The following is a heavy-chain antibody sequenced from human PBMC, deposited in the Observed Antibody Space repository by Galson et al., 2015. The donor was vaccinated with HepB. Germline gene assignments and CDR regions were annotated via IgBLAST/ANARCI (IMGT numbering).Heavy chain of an antibody. CDR1: GFTFSSYA. CDR2: ISYDGSNK. J-gene: IGHJ1*01. V-gene: IGHV3-30-3*01. D-gene: IGHD2-2*01. CDR3: ARAVVPAANRLEYFQH. Sequence: SLRLSCAASGFTFSSYAMHWVRQAPGKGLEWVAVISYDGSNKYYADSVKGRFTISRDNSKNTLYLQMNSLRAEDTAVYYCARAVVPAANRLEYFQHWGQGTLVTVSS.